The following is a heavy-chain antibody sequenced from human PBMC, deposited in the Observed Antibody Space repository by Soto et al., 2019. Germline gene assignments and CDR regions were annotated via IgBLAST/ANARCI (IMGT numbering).Heavy chain of an antibody. V-gene: IGHV4-59*01. CDR2: IYYSGST. Sequence: SETLSLTCTVSGGSISSYYWSWIRQPPGKGPEWIGYIYYSGSTNYNPSLKGRVTISVDTSKNQFSLKLSSVTAADTAVYYCARAGIEAAGEDYGMDVWGQGTTVTVSS. CDR3: ARAGIEAAGEDYGMDV. CDR1: GGSISSYY. J-gene: IGHJ6*02. D-gene: IGHD6-13*01.